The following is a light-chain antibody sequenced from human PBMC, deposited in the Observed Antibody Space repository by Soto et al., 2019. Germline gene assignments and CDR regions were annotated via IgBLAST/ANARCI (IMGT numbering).Light chain of an antibody. CDR2: GAS. J-gene: IGKJ1*01. Sequence: EIVLTQSPGTLSLSPGERATLSCRASQSVSNNYLAWYQQKPGQAPRLLIYGASNRATRIPDRFSGSGSGSDFTLTISRLETEDFAVYYCQQYGSSGTFGQGTKVDIK. V-gene: IGKV3-20*01. CDR1: QSVSNNY. CDR3: QQYGSSGT.